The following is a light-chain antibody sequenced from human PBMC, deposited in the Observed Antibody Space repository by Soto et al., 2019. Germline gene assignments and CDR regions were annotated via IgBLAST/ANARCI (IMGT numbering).Light chain of an antibody. J-gene: IGLJ1*01. CDR3: QSYDANLNGYV. V-gene: IGLV1-40*01. CDR1: SSNIAAGYD. Sequence: QSVLTQPPSMSGAPGQRVPISCTGSSSNIAAGYDVHWHQQPPGAAPKLLIYANTNRPSGVPDRFSGSKSGTTASLAITGLQAEDEADYYCQSYDANLNGYVFGPGTKVTVL. CDR2: ANT.